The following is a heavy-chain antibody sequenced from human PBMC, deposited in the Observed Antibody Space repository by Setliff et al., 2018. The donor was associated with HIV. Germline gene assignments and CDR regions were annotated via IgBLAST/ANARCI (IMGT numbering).Heavy chain of an antibody. CDR2: INHSGTT. D-gene: IGHD3-3*01. CDR1: GGSFSAYY. Sequence: PSETLSLTCAVFGGSFSAYYWNWIRQTPGKGLEWIGEINHSGTTNYNPSLNSRVTISVDTSKNQFSLKLSSVTAADTAVYYCASSNNFWSGLDYWGQGTLVTVSS. CDR3: ASSNNFWSGLDY. J-gene: IGHJ4*02. V-gene: IGHV4-34*01.